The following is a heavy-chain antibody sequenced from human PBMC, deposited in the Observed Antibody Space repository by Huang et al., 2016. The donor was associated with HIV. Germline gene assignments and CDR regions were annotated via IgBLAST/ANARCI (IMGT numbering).Heavy chain of an antibody. CDR3: ARDPDDRGGY. CDR2: SSRGGTI. J-gene: IGHJ4*02. V-gene: IGHV4-30-4*08. Sequence: QVQLQESGPGLLKASETLSFTCTVSSGSISSGAYFWSWIRPPPGKGLEWIVSSSRGGTIYYNPSLQSRVIISADASKKEFTLRLSSVTAADTATYYCARDPDDRGGYWGQGTVVTVTS. CDR1: SGSISSGAYF. D-gene: IGHD3-10*01.